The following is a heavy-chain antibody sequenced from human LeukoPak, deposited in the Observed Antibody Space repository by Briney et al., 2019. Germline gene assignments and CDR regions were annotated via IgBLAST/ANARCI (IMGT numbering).Heavy chain of an antibody. CDR2: VRQDGSVK. J-gene: IGHJ4*02. CDR1: RFTLITNW. D-gene: IGHD5-12*01. V-gene: IGHV3-7*05. Sequence: GESLRLSCAASRFTLITNWMSWVRQAPGKGLEWVANVRQDGSVKHYVDSVKGRFTISRDNGKNSLYLQMNSLRVEDKAVYYCAKAWNSGLGYWGQGTLVTVSS. CDR3: AKAWNSGLGY.